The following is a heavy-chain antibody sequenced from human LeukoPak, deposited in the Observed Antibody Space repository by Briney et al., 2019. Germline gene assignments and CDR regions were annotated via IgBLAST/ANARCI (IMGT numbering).Heavy chain of an antibody. CDR1: GGSFSGYY. V-gene: IGHV4-34*01. CDR2: INHSGST. J-gene: IGHJ4*02. Sequence: SETLSLTCAVYGGSFSGYYWSWIRQPPGKGLEWIGEINHSGSTNYNPSLKSRVTISVDTSKNQFSLKLSSVTAADTAVYYCARDAMYCSGGSCYYYWGQGTLATVSS. D-gene: IGHD2-15*01. CDR3: ARDAMYCSGGSCYYY.